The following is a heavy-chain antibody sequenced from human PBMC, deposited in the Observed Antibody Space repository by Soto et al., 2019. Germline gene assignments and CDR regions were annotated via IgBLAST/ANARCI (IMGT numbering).Heavy chain of an antibody. V-gene: IGHV4-31*11. Sequence: SETLSITCAVSGDSISSGGYYWSWIRQHPGKGLEWIGYIYYSGSTYYNPSLKSRVTISVDTSKNQFSLKLSSVTAADTAVYYCARRGRGIAAAGTGWFDPWGQGTLVTVSS. CDR2: IYYSGST. J-gene: IGHJ5*02. D-gene: IGHD6-13*01. CDR3: ARRGRGIAAAGTGWFDP. CDR1: GDSISSGGYY.